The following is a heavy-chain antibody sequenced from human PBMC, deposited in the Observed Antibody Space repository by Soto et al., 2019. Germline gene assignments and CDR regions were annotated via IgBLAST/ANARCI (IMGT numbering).Heavy chain of an antibody. Sequence: TPSLTCTVSGGSIRNVYWSWIRQAPGKGLEWIGFIFHSGNAKYNPSLKSRVTISVDTSKNQFSLSLDSVTAADTAVYFCARSHAPPHPFASRGQGSLVTVSA. D-gene: IGHD2-2*01. J-gene: IGHJ5*01. CDR3: ARSHAPPHPFAS. V-gene: IGHV4-59*01. CDR1: GGSIRNVY. CDR2: IFHSGNA.